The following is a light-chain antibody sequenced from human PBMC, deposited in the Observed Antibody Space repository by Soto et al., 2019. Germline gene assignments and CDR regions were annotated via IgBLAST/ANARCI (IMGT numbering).Light chain of an antibody. CDR3: TSYTSSSTQV. Sequence: QSVLTQPASVSGSPGQSITISCTGTSSDVGRYNFVSRYQQHPGKAPKLMISEVSNRPSGVSNRFSGSKSGNTASLTISGLQAADEADYYCTSYTSSSTQVFGTGTKVTVL. CDR2: EVS. V-gene: IGLV2-14*01. CDR1: SSDVGRYNF. J-gene: IGLJ1*01.